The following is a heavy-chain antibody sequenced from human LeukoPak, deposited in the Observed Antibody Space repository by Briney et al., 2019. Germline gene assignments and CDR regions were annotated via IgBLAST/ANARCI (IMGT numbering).Heavy chain of an antibody. J-gene: IGHJ4*02. CDR1: GFTFSDYY. D-gene: IGHD3-22*01. CDR2: ISSSGSTI. CDR3: AANYYDSSGPLDY. V-gene: IGHV3-11*04. Sequence: GGSLRLSCAASGFTFSDYYMSWIRQAPGKGLEWVSYISSSGSTIYYADSVKGQFTISRDNAKNSLYLQTNSLRAEDTAVYYCAANYYDSSGPLDYWGQGTLVTVSS.